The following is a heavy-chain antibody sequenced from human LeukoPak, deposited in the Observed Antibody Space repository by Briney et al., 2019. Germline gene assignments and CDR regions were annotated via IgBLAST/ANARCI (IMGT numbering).Heavy chain of an antibody. CDR2: ISSSSSYI. CDR1: GFTFDNYA. Sequence: GGSLRLSCAASGFTFDNYAMNWVRQAPGKGLEWVSSISSSSSYIYYADSVKGRFTISRDNAKNSLYLQMNSLRAEDTAVYYCARFGDYGVDYWGQGTLVTVSS. CDR3: ARFGDYGVDY. V-gene: IGHV3-21*01. D-gene: IGHD4-17*01. J-gene: IGHJ4*02.